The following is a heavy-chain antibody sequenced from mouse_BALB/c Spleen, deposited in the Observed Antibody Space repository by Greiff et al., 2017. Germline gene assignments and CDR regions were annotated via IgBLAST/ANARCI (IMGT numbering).Heavy chain of an antibody. D-gene: IGHD2-3*01. CDR1: GFSLTGYG. Sequence: VKLQESGPGLVAPSQSLSITCTVSGFSLTGYGVNWVRQPPGKGLEWLGMIWGDGSTDYNSALKSRLSISKDNSKSQVFLKMNSLQTDDTARYYCARDLGYDGYPAWFAYWGQGTLVTVSA. J-gene: IGHJ3*01. V-gene: IGHV2-6-7*01. CDR3: ARDLGYDGYPAWFAY. CDR2: IWGDGST.